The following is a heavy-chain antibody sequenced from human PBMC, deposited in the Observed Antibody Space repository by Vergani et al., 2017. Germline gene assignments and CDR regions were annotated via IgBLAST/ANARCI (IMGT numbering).Heavy chain of an antibody. CDR2: ISSSSSYI. CDR1: GFTFSSYS. D-gene: IGHD5-18*01. J-gene: IGHJ4*02. Sequence: EVQLVESGGGLVKPGGSLRLSCAASGFTFSSYSMNWVRQAPGKGLEWVSSISSSSSYIYYADSVKGRFTISRDNAKNSLYLQMNSLRAEDTAVYYCARAQGDTAMAYFDYWGQGTLVTVSS. CDR3: ARAQGDTAMAYFDY. V-gene: IGHV3-21*01.